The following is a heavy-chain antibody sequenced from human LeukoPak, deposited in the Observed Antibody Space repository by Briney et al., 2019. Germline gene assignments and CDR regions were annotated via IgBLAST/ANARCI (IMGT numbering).Heavy chain of an antibody. CDR1: GFTFSDYA. V-gene: IGHV3-49*04. D-gene: IGHD1-7*01. Sequence: GGSLRLSCTASGFTFSDYAMNWVRQAPGKGLEWVGFIRSNTYGGTTEYAASVKGRFTISRDDSKSIAYLQMNSLKTEDTAVYYCTRGHTGTKDYWGQGPLVTVSS. CDR3: TRGHTGTKDY. J-gene: IGHJ4*02. CDR2: IRSNTYGGTT.